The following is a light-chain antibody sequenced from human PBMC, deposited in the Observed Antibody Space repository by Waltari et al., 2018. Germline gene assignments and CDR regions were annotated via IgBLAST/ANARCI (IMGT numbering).Light chain of an antibody. CDR2: GAS. Sequence: DIQMTQSPSSLSASVGDRVTITCRASQSISSNLNWYQQKPGKAPKLLIYGASRLQSGVPSRFSGSGSGTDSHLTISSLKNEDFATYYCQQSYSTTYTFGGGTKVEIK. CDR1: QSISSN. CDR3: QQSYSTTYT. V-gene: IGKV1-39*01. J-gene: IGKJ4*01.